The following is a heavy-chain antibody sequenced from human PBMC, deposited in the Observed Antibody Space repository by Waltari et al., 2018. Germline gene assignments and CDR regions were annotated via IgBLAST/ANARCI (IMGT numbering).Heavy chain of an antibody. CDR2: ISNSGSLT. Sequence: EVQLLESGGGLVQPGGSLRLSCAASGFTFSSHGRSWVRQAPGKGLGVASAISNSGSLTYDADAVKGRFTSSRDNSMNTLYLQMNSLRVEDTAVYYCAKIAVAGTWYFDLWGRGTLVTVSS. J-gene: IGHJ2*01. D-gene: IGHD6-19*01. CDR1: GFTFSSHG. V-gene: IGHV3-23*01. CDR3: AKIAVAGTWYFDL.